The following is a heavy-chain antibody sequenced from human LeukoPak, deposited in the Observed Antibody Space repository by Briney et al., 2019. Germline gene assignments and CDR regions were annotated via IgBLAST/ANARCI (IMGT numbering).Heavy chain of an antibody. D-gene: IGHD3-22*01. CDR3: AKIIPLDSSGSTILEDDTFDI. CDR2: ISYDGRNR. J-gene: IGHJ3*02. CDR1: GFTFSNYG. Sequence: PGGSLRLSCATSGFTFSNYGMHWVRQAPGKGLEWVAVISYDGRNRDYSDSVKGRFIISRDNSKNTLYLQMTSLRAEDTAVYYCAKIIPLDSSGSTILEDDTFDIWGQGTMVTVSS. V-gene: IGHV3-30*18.